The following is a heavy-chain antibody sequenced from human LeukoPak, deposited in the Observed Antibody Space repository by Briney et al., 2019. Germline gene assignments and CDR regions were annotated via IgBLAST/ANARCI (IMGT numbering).Heavy chain of an antibody. CDR2: IYYSGST. J-gene: IGHJ4*02. CDR1: GGSISSSSYY. Sequence: PSETLSLTCTVSGGSISSSSYYWAWIRQPPGKGLEWIGSIYYSGSTYYNPSLKSRVTISVDTSKNQFSLKLSSVTAADTAVYFCARRGTGATPYFDYWGQGTLATVSS. CDR3: ARRGTGATPYFDY. V-gene: IGHV4-39*01. D-gene: IGHD1-7*01.